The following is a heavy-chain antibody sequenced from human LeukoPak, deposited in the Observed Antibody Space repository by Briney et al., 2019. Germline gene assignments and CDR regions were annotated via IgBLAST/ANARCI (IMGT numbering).Heavy chain of an antibody. CDR3: ARGRRAVTTYNY. CDR2: MNPNSGNT. Sequence: ASVKVSCKASGYTFTSYDINWVRQATGQGLEWMGWMNPNSGNTGYAQKFQGRVTMTRNTSIRTAYMELSSLRSEDTAVYYCARGRRAVTTYNYWGQGTLVTVSS. J-gene: IGHJ4*02. D-gene: IGHD4-17*01. V-gene: IGHV1-8*01. CDR1: GYTFTSYD.